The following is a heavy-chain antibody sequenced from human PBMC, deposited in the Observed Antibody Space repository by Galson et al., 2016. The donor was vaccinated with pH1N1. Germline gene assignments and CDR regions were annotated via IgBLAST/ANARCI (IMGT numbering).Heavy chain of an antibody. CDR1: GGSISSHY. CDR3: ARVIWFGELGGWLDP. J-gene: IGHJ5*02. D-gene: IGHD3-10*01. V-gene: IGHV4-59*11. Sequence: LSLTCTVSGGSISSHYLSWIRQPPGKGLEWIGYIYYSGSTNYNPPLNSRVTISVDTSKNQFSPKLRSVPAADTAVYFCARVIWFGELGGWLDPWGQGTLVTFSS. CDR2: IYYSGST.